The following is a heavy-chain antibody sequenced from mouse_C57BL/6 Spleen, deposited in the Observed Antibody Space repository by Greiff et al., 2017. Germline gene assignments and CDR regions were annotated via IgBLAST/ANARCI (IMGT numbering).Heavy chain of an antibody. V-gene: IGHV1-80*01. D-gene: IGHD2-5*01. CDR2: IYPGDGDT. J-gene: IGHJ4*01. CDR1: GYAFSSYW. Sequence: QVQLQQSGAELVKPGASVKISCTASGYAFSSYWMNWVKQRPGKGLEWIGQIYPGDGDTNYNGKFKGKATLTADKSSSTAYMQLSSLTSEDSAVYCCARSRSNYPYAMDYWGQGTSVTVSS. CDR3: ARSRSNYPYAMDY.